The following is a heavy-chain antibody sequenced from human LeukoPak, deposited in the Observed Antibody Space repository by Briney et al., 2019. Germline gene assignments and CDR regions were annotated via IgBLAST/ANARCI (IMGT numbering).Heavy chain of an antibody. V-gene: IGHV5-51*01. D-gene: IGHD1-1*01. J-gene: IGHJ4*02. CDR1: GYSFTSYW. CDR3: ARYLAGTGISSYYFDY. CDR2: IYPGDSYN. Sequence: GESLKISCNGSGYSFTSYWIGWVPQMPGKGLEWMGIIYPGDSYNRYSPSFQGQLTISADKSISTAYLQWSSLKASDTAMYYCARYLAGTGISSYYFDYWGQGTLVTVSS.